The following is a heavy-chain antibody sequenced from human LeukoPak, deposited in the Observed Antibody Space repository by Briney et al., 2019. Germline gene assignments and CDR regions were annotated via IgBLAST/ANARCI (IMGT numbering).Heavy chain of an antibody. J-gene: IGHJ6*04. CDR1: GFTFSSYW. CDR2: IRQDGSEK. Sequence: GGSLRLSCVASGFTFSSYWMSWVRQAPGKGLEWVANIRQDGSEKYYVDSVKGRFTISRDNAKNSLYLQVNSQRAEDTAVYYCARHQRPVPAAINYYYGMHVWGKGTTVTVSS. D-gene: IGHD2-2*02. V-gene: IGHV3-7*03. CDR3: ARHQRPVPAAINYYYGMHV.